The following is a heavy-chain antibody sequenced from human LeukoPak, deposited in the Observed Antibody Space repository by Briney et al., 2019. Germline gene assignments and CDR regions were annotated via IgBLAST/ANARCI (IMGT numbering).Heavy chain of an antibody. Sequence: PSETLSLTCTVSGGPISSGRYYWNWIRQPAGKGLEWLGNIFTRGTTNYNASLESRLTISLDTSKNQFSLKLSSVTAADTAVYYCARTTEAHSWQTRYYSCFMDVWGKGTTVTVSS. CDR2: IFTRGTT. CDR3: ARTTEAHSWQTRYYSCFMDV. J-gene: IGHJ6*03. CDR1: GGPISSGRYY. D-gene: IGHD6-13*01. V-gene: IGHV4-61*10.